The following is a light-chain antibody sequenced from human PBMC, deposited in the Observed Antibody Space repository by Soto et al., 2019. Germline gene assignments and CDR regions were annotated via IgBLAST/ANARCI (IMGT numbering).Light chain of an antibody. Sequence: DIVLTQSPGTLSLSPGETASLSCRASQNVDTSLAWYQQRPGRAPRLLMSEASRRAAGIPGRFSGTGSGTDFTLTINGLEPEDVAVYYCQQRYNWPLTFGAGTRVEI. CDR1: QNVDTS. CDR3: QQRYNWPLT. CDR2: EAS. V-gene: IGKV3-11*01. J-gene: IGKJ4*01.